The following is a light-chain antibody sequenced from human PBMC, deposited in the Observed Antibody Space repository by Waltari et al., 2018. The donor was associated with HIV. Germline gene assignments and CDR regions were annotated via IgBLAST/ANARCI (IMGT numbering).Light chain of an antibody. Sequence: IVLPQSQLSLPVPPGEPASIPCRSSQSLLRNGYNYLDWYLQKPGQSPQLLIFLASNRASGVPDRFSGSGSGTDFTLHISRVEAEDVGVYYCMQSLQSITFGQGTRLDIK. CDR2: LAS. V-gene: IGKV2-28*01. J-gene: IGKJ5*01. CDR3: MQSLQSIT. CDR1: QSLLRNGYNY.